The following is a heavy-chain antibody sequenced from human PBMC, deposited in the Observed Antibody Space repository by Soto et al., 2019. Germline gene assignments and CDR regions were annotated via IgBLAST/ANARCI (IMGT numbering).Heavy chain of an antibody. Sequence: DVQLLESGGGLVQPGGSLRLSCAASGFTFSDAWMTLVLQAPGKGLEWVGRIKRKTDGGTTDYAAPVKGRFSISRDDSKNTLYLQMNSLKPEDTAVYYCTSTLGYWGQGTLVTVSS. V-gene: IGHV3-15*01. J-gene: IGHJ4*02. CDR2: IKRKTDGGTT. D-gene: IGHD7-27*01. CDR3: TSTLGY. CDR1: GFTFSDAW.